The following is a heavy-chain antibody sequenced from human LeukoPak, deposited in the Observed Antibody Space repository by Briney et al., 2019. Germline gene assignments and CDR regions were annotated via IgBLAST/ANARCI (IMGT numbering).Heavy chain of an antibody. CDR3: ATVGVVAATPYYFDY. CDR1: GYTFTSYD. J-gene: IGHJ4*02. V-gene: IGHV1-69*13. Sequence: SVKVSCKASGYTFTSYDFNWLRQAPGQGLEWMGGIIPIFGTANYAQKFQGRVTITADESTSTAYMELSSLRSEDTAVYYCATVGVVAATPYYFDYWGQGTLVTVSS. CDR2: IIPIFGTA. D-gene: IGHD2-15*01.